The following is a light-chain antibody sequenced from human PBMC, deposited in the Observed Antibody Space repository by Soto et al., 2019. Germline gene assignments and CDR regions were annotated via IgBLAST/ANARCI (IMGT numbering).Light chain of an antibody. CDR1: QSVNSNY. CDR2: AIS. J-gene: IGKJ4*01. Sequence: EVVLTQSPGTLSLSPGERATLFCRASQSVNSNYLAWYQQKPGQPPSLLIYAISNRAIGIPDRFSGSGSGTDFTLTISRLEPEDFAVYYCQQYGSSPLTFGGGTKEEIK. V-gene: IGKV3-20*01. CDR3: QQYGSSPLT.